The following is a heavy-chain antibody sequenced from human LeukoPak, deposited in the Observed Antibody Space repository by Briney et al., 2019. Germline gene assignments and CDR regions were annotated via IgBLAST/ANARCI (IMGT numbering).Heavy chain of an antibody. CDR3: ARDRRAPRN. J-gene: IGHJ4*02. V-gene: IGHV3-21*06. CDR2: IDSGSNYK. CDR1: EFTFSSYS. Sequence: GGSLRLSCVDSEFTFSSYSLNWVRQAPGKGLEWVSAIDSGSNYKYYADSVKGRFSISRDNAKNSLYLQMNSLRVEDTAVYYCARDRRAPRNWGQGTLVTVSS.